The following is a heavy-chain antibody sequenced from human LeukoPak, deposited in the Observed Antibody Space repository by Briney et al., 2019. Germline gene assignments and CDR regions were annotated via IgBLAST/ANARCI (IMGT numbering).Heavy chain of an antibody. CDR3: ARGYGGYDWVFDY. CDR1: GGSISSHY. V-gene: IGHV4-59*11. D-gene: IGHD5-12*01. J-gene: IGHJ4*02. Sequence: SETLSPTCTVSGGSISSHYWSWIRQPPGKGLEWIGYIYYSGSTNYNPSLKSRVTVSVDTSKTQFSLRLSSVTAADTAVYYCARGYGGYDWVFDYWGQGTLVTVSS. CDR2: IYYSGST.